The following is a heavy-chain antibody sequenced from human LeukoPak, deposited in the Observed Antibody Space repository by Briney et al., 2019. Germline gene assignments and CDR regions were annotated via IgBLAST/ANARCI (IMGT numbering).Heavy chain of an antibody. V-gene: IGHV3-21*01. CDR2: ISSSSSYI. CDR3: ARDAVRAAIMGAFDI. CDR1: GFTFSSYS. D-gene: IGHD2-2*01. J-gene: IGHJ3*02. Sequence: GGSLRLSCAASGFTFSSYSMNWVRQAPGKGLEWVSSISSSSSYIYYADSVKGRFTTSRDNAKNSLYLQMNSLRAEDTAVYYCARDAVRAAIMGAFDIWGQGTMVTVPS.